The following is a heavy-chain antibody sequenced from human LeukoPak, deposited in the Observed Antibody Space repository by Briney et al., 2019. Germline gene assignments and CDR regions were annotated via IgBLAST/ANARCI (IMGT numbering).Heavy chain of an antibody. CDR1: GFTVSSNY. J-gene: IGHJ4*02. CDR2: IYSGGST. V-gene: IGHV3-53*01. D-gene: IGHD3-10*01. CDR3: ARDGLFGFGELLSPDFDY. Sequence: GGSLRLSCAASGFTVSSNYMSWDRQAPGKGLEWVSVIYSGGSTYYADSVKGRFTISRDNSKNTLYLQMNSLRAEDTAVYYCARDGLFGFGELLSPDFDYWGQGTLVTVSS.